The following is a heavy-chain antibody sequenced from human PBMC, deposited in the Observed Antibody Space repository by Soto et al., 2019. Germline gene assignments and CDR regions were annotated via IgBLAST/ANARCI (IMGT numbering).Heavy chain of an antibody. CDR1: GFTFSSYA. Sequence: QAGGSLRLSCAASGFTFSSYAMSWVRQAPGKGLEWVSAISGSGGGTYYADSVKGRFTISRDNSKNTLYLQMNSLRAEDTAVYYCAKDLGYCSGGSCYAPGDLDYWGQGTLVTVSS. CDR3: AKDLGYCSGGSCYAPGDLDY. V-gene: IGHV3-23*01. CDR2: ISGSGGGT. J-gene: IGHJ4*02. D-gene: IGHD2-15*01.